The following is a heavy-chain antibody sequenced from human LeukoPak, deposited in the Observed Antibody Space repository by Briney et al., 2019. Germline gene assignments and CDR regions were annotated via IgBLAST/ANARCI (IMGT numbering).Heavy chain of an antibody. CDR3: ARSWFGEYGAGAFDI. D-gene: IGHD3-10*01. Sequence: SETLSLTCTVSGGSISSGSYYWSWIRQPAGKGLEWIGRIYTSGSTNYNPSLKSRVTISVDTSKNQFSLKLSSVTAAGTAVFYCARSWFGEYGAGAFDIWGQGTMVTVSS. CDR1: GGSISSGSYY. J-gene: IGHJ3*02. V-gene: IGHV4-61*02. CDR2: IYTSGST.